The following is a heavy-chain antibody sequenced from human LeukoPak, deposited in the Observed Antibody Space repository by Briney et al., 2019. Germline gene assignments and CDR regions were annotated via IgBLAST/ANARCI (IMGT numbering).Heavy chain of an antibody. CDR3: ARDPGGTWGFDY. J-gene: IGHJ4*02. D-gene: IGHD7-27*01. Sequence: SVKVSCKASGYTFTSHGLSWARQAPGQGLEWMGWISIYSGNTNYAQKFQDRISMTTDTSTSTAYMELRSLKSDDAAVYYCARDPGGTWGFDYWGQGALVTVSS. CDR2: ISIYSGNT. CDR1: GYTFTSHG. V-gene: IGHV1-18*01.